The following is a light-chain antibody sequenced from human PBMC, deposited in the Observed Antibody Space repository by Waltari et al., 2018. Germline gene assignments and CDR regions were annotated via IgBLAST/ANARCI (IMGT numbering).Light chain of an antibody. CDR2: AAS. J-gene: IGKJ4*01. CDR3: QQVKSYPLT. V-gene: IGKV1-9*01. CDR1: QGINTY. Sequence: IQLTQSPSSLSASVGDRVTITCLASQGINTYLAWYQQKPGKAPNLLIYAASTLQSGVPSRFNGSGSGTEFTLTISSLQPEDFATYCCQQVKSYPLTFGGGTTVEIK.